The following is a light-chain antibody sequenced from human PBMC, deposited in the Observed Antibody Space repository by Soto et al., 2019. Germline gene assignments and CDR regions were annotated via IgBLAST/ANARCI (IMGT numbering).Light chain of an antibody. CDR2: GAS. V-gene: IGKV3-20*01. CDR1: QSVSSPY. Sequence: EIVLTQSPGTLSLSPGERATLSCRASQSVSSPYLAWNQQKPGQAPRLLIYGASSRATGIPDRFSGSGSGTDFTLTISRLEPEDFAVYYCQHYGSLVLTFGGGTKVEIK. J-gene: IGKJ4*01. CDR3: QHYGSLVLT.